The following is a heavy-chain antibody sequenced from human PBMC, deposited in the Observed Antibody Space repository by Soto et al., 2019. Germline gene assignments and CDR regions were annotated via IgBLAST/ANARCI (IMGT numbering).Heavy chain of an antibody. CDR2: IYPGDSDT. CDR1: GYSFTSYW. J-gene: IGHJ6*02. Sequence: SXKGSGYSFTSYWIGWVRQMPGKGLEWMGIIYPGDSDTRYSTSFQGQVTISADKSISTAYLQWSSLKASDTAMNYCARQSTYYYGMDVWGQGTKVTVSS. V-gene: IGHV5-51*01. CDR3: ARQSTYYYGMDV.